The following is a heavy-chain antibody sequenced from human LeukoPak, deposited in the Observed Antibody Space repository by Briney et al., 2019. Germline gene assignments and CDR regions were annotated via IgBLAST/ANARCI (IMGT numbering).Heavy chain of an antibody. J-gene: IGHJ4*02. Sequence: GGSLRLSCAASGFTFDDYAMHCVRQAPGKGLEGVSGISWNSGSIGYADSVNGRFTISRDNAKNSLYLQMNSLRAEDTAVYYCARVSNYYGSGNYQKQFDYWGQGTLVTVSS. CDR2: ISWNSGSI. V-gene: IGHV3-9*01. CDR3: ARVSNYYGSGNYQKQFDY. D-gene: IGHD3-10*01. CDR1: GFTFDDYA.